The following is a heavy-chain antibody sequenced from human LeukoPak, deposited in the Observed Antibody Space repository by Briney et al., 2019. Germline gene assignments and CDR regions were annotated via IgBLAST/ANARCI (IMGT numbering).Heavy chain of an antibody. J-gene: IGHJ4*02. D-gene: IGHD5-18*01. CDR2: MLDTVTT. Sequence: SETLSLTCAVSGASMNTHYWSWIRKPPGKGLEWIGYMLDTVTTKDNPSLKSRFTLSADTSKNQFSLRLTSVTAADTAVYYCATIKRGNIFGYFDFWGQGIPVTVSS. CDR3: ATIKRGNIFGYFDF. V-gene: IGHV4-59*11. CDR1: GASMNTHY.